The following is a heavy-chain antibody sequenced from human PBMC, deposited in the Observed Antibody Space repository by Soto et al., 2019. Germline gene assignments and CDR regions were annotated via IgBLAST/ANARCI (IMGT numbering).Heavy chain of an antibody. D-gene: IGHD6-13*01. V-gene: IGHV1-69*06. CDR3: ARDRSSTWRSAMDV. Sequence: QLQMVQSWAEVKKPGSSVKVSCKASGGTFHSHAISWVRQAPGQGIEWMGGIIPIFDTPNYAQKFQGRGTITADKSTSTADMELTSMRHENTAVYYCARDRSSTWRSAMDVCCQGTTLTVSS. CDR2: IIPIFDTP. J-gene: IGHJ6*02. CDR1: GGTFHSHA.